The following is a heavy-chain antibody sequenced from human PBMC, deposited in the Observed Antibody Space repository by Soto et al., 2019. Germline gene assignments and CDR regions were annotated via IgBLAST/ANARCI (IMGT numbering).Heavy chain of an antibody. J-gene: IGHJ4*02. D-gene: IGHD1-26*01. CDR2: INPNSGGT. CDR1: GGTFSSYA. V-gene: IGHV1-2*02. CDR3: ARDPVGDTIVEY. Sequence: ASVKVSCKASGGTFSSYAISWVRQAPGQGLEWMGWINPNSGGTNYAQKFQGRVTMTRDTSTSTAYMELRSLRSDDTAVYYCARDPVGDTIVEYWGQGTLVTVSS.